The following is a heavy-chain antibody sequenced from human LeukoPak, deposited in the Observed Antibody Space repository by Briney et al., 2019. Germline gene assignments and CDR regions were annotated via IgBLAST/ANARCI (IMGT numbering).Heavy chain of an antibody. CDR3: ARDPGIAVAPGAFDI. V-gene: IGHV1-69*13. CDR2: IIPIFGTA. J-gene: IGHJ3*02. CDR1: GYTFTSYG. Sequence: SVKVSCKASGYTFTSYGISWVRQAPGQGLEWMGGIIPIFGTANYAQKFQGRVTITADESTSTAYMELSSLRSEDTAVYYCARDPGIAVAPGAFDIWGQGTMVTVSS. D-gene: IGHD6-19*01.